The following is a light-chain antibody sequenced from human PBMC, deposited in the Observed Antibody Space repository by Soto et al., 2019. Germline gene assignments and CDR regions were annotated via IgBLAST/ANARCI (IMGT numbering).Light chain of an antibody. CDR3: QSYDSSLSAYV. Sequence: QSVLTQPPSVSGAPGQRVTISCTGSSSNIGANFDVHWYQQFPGTAPKLLIYANINRPSGVSDRFSGSKSGTSASLAITGLQAEDEADYYCQSYDSSLSAYVFGVGTKVTVL. V-gene: IGLV1-40*01. J-gene: IGLJ1*01. CDR2: ANI. CDR1: SSNIGANFD.